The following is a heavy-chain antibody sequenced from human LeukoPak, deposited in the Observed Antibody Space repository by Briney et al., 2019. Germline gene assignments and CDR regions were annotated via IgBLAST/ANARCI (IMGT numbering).Heavy chain of an antibody. Sequence: GGSLRLSCAASGFTFSSYAMTWVRQTPGKGLEWVSGISGSGSRTHYADSVKGRFTISRDNSKKTLYLQIDSLRAEDTAVYYCAKFTQYYDTGSEFDYWGQGTLVTVSS. CDR1: GFTFSSYA. D-gene: IGHD3-22*01. CDR3: AKFTQYYDTGSEFDY. V-gene: IGHV3-23*01. J-gene: IGHJ4*02. CDR2: ISGSGSRT.